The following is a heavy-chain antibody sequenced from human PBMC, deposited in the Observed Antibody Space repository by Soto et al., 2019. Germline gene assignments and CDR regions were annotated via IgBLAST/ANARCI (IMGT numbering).Heavy chain of an antibody. CDR1: GFTFSSYA. CDR3: AKNVYGSSYYFDY. Sequence: EVQLLESGGGLVQPGGSLRLSCAASGFTFSSYAMSWVRQAPGKGLEWVSAISGSGGRTYYADSVKGRFTISRDNSKNTLYLQRNSLRAEDTAVYYCAKNVYGSSYYFDYWGQGTLVTVSS. CDR2: ISGSGGRT. D-gene: IGHD6-6*01. V-gene: IGHV3-23*01. J-gene: IGHJ4*02.